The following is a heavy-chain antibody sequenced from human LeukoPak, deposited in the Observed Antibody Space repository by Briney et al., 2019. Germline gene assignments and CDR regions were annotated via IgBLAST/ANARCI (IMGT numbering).Heavy chain of an antibody. Sequence: ASVKVSCKASGGTFSSYAISWVRHAPGQGLEWMGGIIPIFGTANYAQKFQGRVTMTEDTSTDTAYMELSSLRSEDTAVYYCATASHFYSPGDYWGQGTLVTVSS. CDR2: IIPIFGTA. CDR1: GGTFSSYA. J-gene: IGHJ4*02. D-gene: IGHD2/OR15-2a*01. V-gene: IGHV1-69*06. CDR3: ATASHFYSPGDY.